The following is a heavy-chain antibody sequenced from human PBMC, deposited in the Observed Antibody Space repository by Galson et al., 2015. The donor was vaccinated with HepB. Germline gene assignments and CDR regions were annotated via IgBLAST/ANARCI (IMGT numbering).Heavy chain of an antibody. Sequence: SLRLSCAASGFTFGSHGMNWVRQAPGKGLEWVSHINSGGTYISYADSVKGRFTVSRDNAKNSLYLQMNSLRAEDTAVYYCARYFATSGTMTRLFDYWGPGTLVTVSS. D-gene: IGHD3-10*01. V-gene: IGHV3-21*01. CDR3: ARYFATSGTMTRLFDY. CDR2: INSGGTYI. CDR1: GFTFGSHG. J-gene: IGHJ4*02.